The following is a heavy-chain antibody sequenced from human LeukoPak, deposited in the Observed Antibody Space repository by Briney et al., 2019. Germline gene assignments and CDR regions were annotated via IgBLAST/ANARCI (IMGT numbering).Heavy chain of an antibody. V-gene: IGHV1-58*01. CDR3: ASSHMLQYCSRTNCGREFDT. CDR2: IVVGSGNT. CDR1: GFTFTSSA. Sequence: SVKVSCKASGFTFTSSAVQWVRQARGQRLEWIGWIVVGSGNTNYAQKFQERVTITRDMSTSTAYMELSSLRSEDTAVYYCASSHMLQYCSRTNCGREFDTWGQGTLVTVSS. J-gene: IGHJ5*02. D-gene: IGHD2-2*01.